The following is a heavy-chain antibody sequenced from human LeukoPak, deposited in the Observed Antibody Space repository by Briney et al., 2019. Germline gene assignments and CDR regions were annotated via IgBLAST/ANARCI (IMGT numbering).Heavy chain of an antibody. V-gene: IGHV4-59*12. D-gene: IGHD3-22*01. CDR1: GGSISSYY. J-gene: IGHJ3*02. CDR3: ARGVDSSGYYHDAFDI. CDR2: IYYSGST. Sequence: SETLSLTCTVSGGSISSYYWSWIRQPPGKGLEWIGYIYYSGSTYYNPSLKSRVTISVDTSKNQFSLKLSSVTAADTAVYYCARGVDSSGYYHDAFDIWGQGTMVTVSS.